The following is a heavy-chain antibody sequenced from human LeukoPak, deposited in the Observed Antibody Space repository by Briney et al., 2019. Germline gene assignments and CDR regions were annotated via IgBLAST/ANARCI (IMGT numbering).Heavy chain of an antibody. CDR2: ISYDGSNK. J-gene: IGHJ3*02. V-gene: IGHV3-30-3*01. CDR3: ARERGFGELFLYAFDI. Sequence: PGRSLRLSCAASGFTFSSYAMHWVRQAPGKGLEWVAVISYDGSNKYYADSVKGRFTISRDNSKNTLCLQMNSLRAEDTAVYYYARERGFGELFLYAFDIWGQGTMVTVSS. CDR1: GFTFSSYA. D-gene: IGHD3-10*01.